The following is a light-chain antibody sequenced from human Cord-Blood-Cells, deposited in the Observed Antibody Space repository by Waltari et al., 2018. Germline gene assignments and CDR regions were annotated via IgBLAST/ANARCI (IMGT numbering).Light chain of an antibody. J-gene: IGLJ3*02. CDR2: EGS. CDR3: CSYAGSSTFRV. V-gene: IGLV2-23*03. CDR1: SSDVGSYNL. Sequence: QSALTQPASVSGSPGQSITISCTGTSSDVGSYNLVSWYQQHPGKAPKLMIYEGSKPPSGVSNRFSGSKSGNTASLTISGLQAEDEADYYCCSYAGSSTFRVFGGGTKLTVL.